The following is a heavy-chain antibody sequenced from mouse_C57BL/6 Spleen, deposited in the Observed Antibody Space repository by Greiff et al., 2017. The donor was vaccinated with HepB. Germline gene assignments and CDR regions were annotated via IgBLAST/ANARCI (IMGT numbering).Heavy chain of an antibody. D-gene: IGHD2-2*01. Sequence: EVKLMESGGGLVKPGGSLKLSCAASGFTFSDYGMHWVRQAPEQGLEWVAYISSGSSTIYYADTVKGRFTISRDNAKNTLFLQMTRLRSEDTAMYYCARPMVTTCYAMDYWGQGTSVTVSS. CDR1: GFTFSDYG. CDR3: ARPMVTTCYAMDY. J-gene: IGHJ4*01. V-gene: IGHV5-17*01. CDR2: ISSGSSTI.